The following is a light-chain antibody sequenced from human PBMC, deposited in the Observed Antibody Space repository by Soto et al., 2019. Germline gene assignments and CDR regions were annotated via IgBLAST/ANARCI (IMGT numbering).Light chain of an antibody. CDR2: GTS. CDR1: QSLSSIY. V-gene: IGKV3-20*01. Sequence: EIVLTQSPGTLSLSPGERATLSCRTSQSLSSIYLAWYQQKPGQAPRLLIYGTSNRATGIPDRFSGSGSGTDFTLTISRLEPEDFAVYYCQQYGPSLPMYPFGQGTKLEIK. CDR3: QQYGPSLPMYP. J-gene: IGKJ2*01.